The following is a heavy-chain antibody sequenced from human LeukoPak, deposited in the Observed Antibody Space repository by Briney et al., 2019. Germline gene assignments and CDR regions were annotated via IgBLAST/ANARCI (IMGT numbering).Heavy chain of an antibody. V-gene: IGHV4-34*01. D-gene: IGHD3-10*01. CDR1: GGSFSGYY. CDR3: ARVRDYYGSGSGWFDP. Sequence: SETLSLTCAVYGGSFSGYYWSWIRQPPGKGLEWIGEINHSGSTNYNPSLKSRVTISVDTSKNQFSLKLSSVTAADTAVYYCARVRDYYGSGSGWFDPWGQGTLVAVSS. CDR2: INHSGST. J-gene: IGHJ5*02.